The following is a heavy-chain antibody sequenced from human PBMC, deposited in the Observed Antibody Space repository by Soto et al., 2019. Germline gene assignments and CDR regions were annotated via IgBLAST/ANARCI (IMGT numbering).Heavy chain of an antibody. Sequence: ASVKVSCKTSGYIFTNFDINWVRQAPGRGLVWMGWMNPSSGETGSAQNFQGRVTMTRDISTRTFFMQLTSLRSEDTAIYYCARLAEYCNGIKCYSNFDFWGRGTQVTVSS. D-gene: IGHD2-15*01. CDR1: GYIFTNFD. J-gene: IGHJ4*01. V-gene: IGHV1-8*01. CDR3: ARLAEYCNGIKCYSNFDF. CDR2: MNPSSGET.